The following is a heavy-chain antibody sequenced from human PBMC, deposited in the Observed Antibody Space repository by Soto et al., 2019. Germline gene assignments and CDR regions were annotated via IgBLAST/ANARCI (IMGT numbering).Heavy chain of an antibody. CDR3: VSDGDVCSGSDCFRHFKY. Sequence: GGSLRLSCVASGFSISPYWMSWVRQAPGKGLEWVANIKEDGSAARYVDSARDRFLISRDNTKNSLNLQMTSLRAEDTAIYYCVSDGDVCSGSDCFRHFKYWGRGTRVTVSS. V-gene: IGHV3-7*03. CDR2: IKEDGSAA. D-gene: IGHD5-12*01. CDR1: GFSISPYW. J-gene: IGHJ4*02.